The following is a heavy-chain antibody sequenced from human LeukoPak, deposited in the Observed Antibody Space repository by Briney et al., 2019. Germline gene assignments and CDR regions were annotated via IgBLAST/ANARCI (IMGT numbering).Heavy chain of an antibody. CDR3: AKEFRLSSSWNQY. J-gene: IGHJ4*02. CDR2: ITYDGGNT. V-gene: IGHV3-30*18. CDR1: GFTFSSSG. Sequence: SLRLSSAASGFTFSSSGMHWVSQAPAERMEGAAVITYDGGNTYYADSLKGRVTMSRDISRNTLSLQMNSLRAEDTAVYYCAKEFRLSSSWNQYWGQGTLDTVFS. D-gene: IGHD6-13*01.